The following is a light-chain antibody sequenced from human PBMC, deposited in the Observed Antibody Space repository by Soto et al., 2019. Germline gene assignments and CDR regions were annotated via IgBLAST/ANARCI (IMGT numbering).Light chain of an antibody. CDR1: QSSSSY. J-gene: IGKJ3*01. CDR3: QQSYSTPCT. Sequence: DIQMTQSPSSLSASVGDRVTITCRASQSSSSYLNWYQQKPGKAPKLLIYAASSLQSGVPSRFSGSGSGTDFTLTISSLQPEDFATYYCQQSYSTPCTFCPGTKVDI. CDR2: AAS. V-gene: IGKV1-39*01.